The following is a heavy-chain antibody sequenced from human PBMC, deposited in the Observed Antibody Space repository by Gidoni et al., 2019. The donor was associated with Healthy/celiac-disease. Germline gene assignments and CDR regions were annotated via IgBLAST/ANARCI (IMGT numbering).Heavy chain of an antibody. CDR2: IYYSGST. D-gene: IGHD3-10*01. CDR3: ARERGGSGVIDY. Sequence: QVQLQESGPGLVKPSETLSLTCTVSGGSISSYYWSWIRQPPGKGLKWSGYIYYSGSTNYNPSLKSRVTISVETSKNQFSLKLSSVTAADTAVYYCARERGGSGVIDYWGQGTLVTVSS. J-gene: IGHJ4*02. V-gene: IGHV4-59*01. CDR1: GGSISSYY.